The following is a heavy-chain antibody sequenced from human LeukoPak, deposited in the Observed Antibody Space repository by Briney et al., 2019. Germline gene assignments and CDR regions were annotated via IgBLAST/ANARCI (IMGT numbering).Heavy chain of an antibody. D-gene: IGHD2-15*01. CDR1: GYTFTSYG. V-gene: IGHV1-18*01. J-gene: IGHJ4*02. Sequence: VASVKVSCKASGYTFTSYGISWVRQAPGQGLEWMGWISAYNGNTNYAQKLQGRVTMTTGTSTSTAYMELRSLRSDDTAVYYCARDWRSGGSCPFDYWGQGTLVTVSS. CDR3: ARDWRSGGSCPFDY. CDR2: ISAYNGNT.